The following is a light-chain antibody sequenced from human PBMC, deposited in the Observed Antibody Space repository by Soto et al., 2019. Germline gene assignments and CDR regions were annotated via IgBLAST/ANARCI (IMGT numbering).Light chain of an antibody. V-gene: IGKV3-15*01. CDR2: GAS. J-gene: IGKJ5*01. CDR3: QQYNNWPPPIT. Sequence: EIVMTQSPATLSVSPGERATRSCRASQSVSSNLAWYQQKPGQAPRLLIYGASTRATGIPARFSGSGSGTEFTLTISSLQSEDFAVYYCQQYNNWPPPITFGQGTRLEIK. CDR1: QSVSSN.